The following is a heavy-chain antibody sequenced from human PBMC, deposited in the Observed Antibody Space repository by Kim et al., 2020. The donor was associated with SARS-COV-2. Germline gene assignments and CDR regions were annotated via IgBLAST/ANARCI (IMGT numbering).Heavy chain of an antibody. CDR1: GGSVFSYY. CDR3: ARLRDGYNYYFDF. J-gene: IGHJ4*02. V-gene: IGHV4-59*08. Sequence: SETLSLTCSVSGGSVFSYYWSWIRQPPGKGLEWIGYMYYRGSPYYNPSLESRVTISVDTSNNQFSLKMSSVTAADTAVYYCARLRDGYNYYFDFWGQGTLAT. CDR2: MYYRGSP. D-gene: IGHD5-12*01.